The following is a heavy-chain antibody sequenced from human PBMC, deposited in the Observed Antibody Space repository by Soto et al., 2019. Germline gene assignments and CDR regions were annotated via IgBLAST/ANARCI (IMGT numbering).Heavy chain of an antibody. J-gene: IGHJ1*01. D-gene: IGHD2-21*02. CDR1: GASVRSSRFY. V-gene: IGHV4-39*01. CDR3: ASQETASGSHYLSPFGH. CDR2: IVSSGAM. Sequence: SETLSLTCSVSGASVRSSRFYWGWIRQTPGKGLEWIGSIVSSGAMHPNPSLRSRIDMSIDSSQNKLSRDLFSVTDEYTTVYYCASQETASGSHYLSPFGHLGQVILGTVSS.